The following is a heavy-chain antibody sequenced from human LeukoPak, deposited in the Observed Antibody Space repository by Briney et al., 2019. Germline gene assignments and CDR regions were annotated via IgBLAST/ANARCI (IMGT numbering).Heavy chain of an antibody. CDR3: AAALAASPFDY. CDR1: GYTFTSYD. D-gene: IGHD6-13*01. J-gene: IGHJ4*02. CDR2: MNPNSGNT. V-gene: IGHV1-8*03. Sequence: ASVKVSCKASGYTFTSYDINWVRQATGHGLEWMGWMNPNSGNTGYAQKFQGRVTITRNTSISTAYMELSSLRSEDTAVYYCAAALAASPFDYWGQGTLVTVSS.